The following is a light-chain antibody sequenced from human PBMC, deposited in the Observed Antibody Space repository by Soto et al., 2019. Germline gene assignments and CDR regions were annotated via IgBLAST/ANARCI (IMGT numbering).Light chain of an antibody. V-gene: IGLV2-23*01. CDR3: CSFAGSTSVL. J-gene: IGLJ2*01. CDR1: SSDVGNYNL. Sequence: QSALTQPASVSGSPGQSITISCTGTSSDVGNYNLVSWYQQLPGSAPKLILYETNRRPSRVSDRFSGSKSDNTAYLTISGLQAEDESDYYCCSFAGSTSVLFGGGTQLTVL. CDR2: ETN.